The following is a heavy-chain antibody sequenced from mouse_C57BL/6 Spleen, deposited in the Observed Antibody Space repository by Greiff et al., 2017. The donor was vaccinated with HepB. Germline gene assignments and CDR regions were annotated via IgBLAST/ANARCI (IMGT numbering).Heavy chain of an antibody. J-gene: IGHJ4*01. V-gene: IGHV5-4*01. D-gene: IGHD2-4*01. CDR2: ISDGGSYT. Sequence: EVQLQESGGGLVKPGGSLKLSCAASGFTFSSYAMSWVRQTPEKRLEWVATISDGGSYTYYPDNVKGRFTISRDNAKNNLYLQMSHLKSEDTAMYYCASLYDYEDAMDYWGQGTSVTVSS. CDR1: GFTFSSYA. CDR3: ASLYDYEDAMDY.